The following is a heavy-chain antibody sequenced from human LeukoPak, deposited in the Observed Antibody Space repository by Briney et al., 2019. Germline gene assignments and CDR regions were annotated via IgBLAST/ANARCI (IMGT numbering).Heavy chain of an antibody. V-gene: IGHV3-74*01. D-gene: IGHD6-13*01. J-gene: IGHJ4*02. CDR2: INSDGSST. Sequence: GGSLRLSCAASGFTFSSYWMHWVRQAPGKGLVWVSRINSDGSSTSYADSVKGRFTISRDNAKNTLYLQMNSLRAEDTAVYYCARETHSSSWYGAMYYFDYGGKETRATVS. CDR3: ARETHSSSWYGAMYYFDY. CDR1: GFTFSSYW.